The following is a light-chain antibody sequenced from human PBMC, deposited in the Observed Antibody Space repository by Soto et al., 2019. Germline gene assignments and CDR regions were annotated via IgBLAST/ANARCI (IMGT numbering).Light chain of an antibody. V-gene: IGKV3-20*01. CDR3: QQYGSSPLT. CDR2: GAS. CDR1: QSVSSSY. J-gene: IGKJ4*01. Sequence: EIVLTQSPGTLSLSPGERATLSCRASQSVSSSYLAWYQQKPGQAPRLLIYGASSRATGIPDRFSGSGSGPYCTLTISRLEPEDFAVYYCQQYGSSPLTFGGGTKVEIK.